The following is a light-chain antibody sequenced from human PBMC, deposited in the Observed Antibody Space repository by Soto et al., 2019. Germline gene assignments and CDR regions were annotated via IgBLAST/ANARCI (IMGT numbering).Light chain of an antibody. CDR1: SNDVGAFEY. CDR2: EIF. Sequence: QSALTQPASVSASPGQSISISCSGTSNDVGAFEYVSWYQQHPGKAPKLMIFEIFNRPSGISNRFSGSKSGNTASLAISGLQSEDEADYYCAAWDDSLKGVFGGGTKLTVL. CDR3: AAWDDSLKGV. J-gene: IGLJ3*02. V-gene: IGLV2-14*01.